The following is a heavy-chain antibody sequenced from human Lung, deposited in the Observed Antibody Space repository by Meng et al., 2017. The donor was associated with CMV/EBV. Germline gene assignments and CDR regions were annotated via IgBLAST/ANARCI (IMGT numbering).Heavy chain of an antibody. V-gene: IGHV3-15*01. J-gene: IGHJ4*02. Sequence: EXLKISCAASGFTFSDAWMSWVRQAPGKGLEWVGRVKSETDGGTRDYAAPVKDRFTISRDDSKNTLYLQMTNLKAEDTAIYYCTTDWRWGQGALVTVSS. CDR3: TTDWR. CDR1: GFTFSDAW. CDR2: VKSETDGGTR.